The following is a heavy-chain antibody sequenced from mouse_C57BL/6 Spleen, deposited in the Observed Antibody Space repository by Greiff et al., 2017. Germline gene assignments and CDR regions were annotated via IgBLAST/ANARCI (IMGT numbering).Heavy chain of an antibody. V-gene: IGHV1-36*01. D-gene: IGHD2-1*01. J-gene: IGHJ4*01. Sequence: VQLQQSGPVLVKPGPSVKISCKASGFTFTDYYMHWVKQSHGKSLEWIGLVYPYNGGTSYNQKFKGKATLTVDTSSSTAYMELNRLTSEDSAVYDCARFYYGNPYAMDYWGQGTSVTVSS. CDR1: GFTFTDYY. CDR3: ARFYYGNPYAMDY. CDR2: VYPYNGGT.